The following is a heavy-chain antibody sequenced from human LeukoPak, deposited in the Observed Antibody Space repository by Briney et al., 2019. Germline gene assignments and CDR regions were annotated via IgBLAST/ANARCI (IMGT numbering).Heavy chain of an antibody. V-gene: IGHV3-48*04. CDR1: GFTFSTYS. CDR3: VRDLFGRDRRPFDC. J-gene: IGHJ4*02. D-gene: IGHD3-16*01. CDR2: INSSSSTI. Sequence: GGSLRLSCAASGFTFSTYSMNWVRQASGKGLEWVSYINSSSSTIFYADSVKGRFTMSRDDAKNSLYLQMNSLRAEDTAVYYCVRDLFGRDRRPFDCWGQGTLVTVSS.